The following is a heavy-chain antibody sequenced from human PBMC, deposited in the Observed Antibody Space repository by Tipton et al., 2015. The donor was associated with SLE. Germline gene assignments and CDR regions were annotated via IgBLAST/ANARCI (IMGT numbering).Heavy chain of an antibody. V-gene: IGHV4-4*02. CDR2: IYHSGST. CDR3: ARGLSITMIVVVITTYWYFDL. J-gene: IGHJ2*01. Sequence: TLSLTCAVSGGSISSSNWWSWVRQPPGKGLEWIGEIYHSGSTNYNPSLKSRVTISVDKSKNQFSLKLSSVTAADTAVYYCARGLSITMIVVVITTYWYFDLWGRGTLVTVSS. CDR1: GGSISSSNW. D-gene: IGHD3-22*01.